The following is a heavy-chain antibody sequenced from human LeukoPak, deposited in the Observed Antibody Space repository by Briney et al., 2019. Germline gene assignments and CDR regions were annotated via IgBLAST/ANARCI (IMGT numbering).Heavy chain of an antibody. J-gene: IGHJ6*03. CDR2: IKQDGSEK. D-gene: IGHD2-2*01. V-gene: IGHV3-7*01. CDR3: ASDRLVVAAATSGPVRDYYYYMDV. Sequence: PGGSLRLSCAASGFTFSSYWMSWVRQAPGKGLEWVANIKQDGSEKYYVDSVKGRCTISRDNAKNTLYLQINSLRAEDTALYYCASDRLVVAAATSGPVRDYYYYMDVWGKGTTVTVSS. CDR1: GFTFSSYW.